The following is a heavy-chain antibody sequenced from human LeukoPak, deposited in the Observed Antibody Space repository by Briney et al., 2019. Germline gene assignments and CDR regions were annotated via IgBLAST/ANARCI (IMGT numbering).Heavy chain of an antibody. CDR1: GFTFSSYA. CDR3: ARARGSYAFDY. J-gene: IGHJ4*02. D-gene: IGHD1-26*01. V-gene: IGHV3-30*04. CDR2: ISYDGSNK. Sequence: GGSLRLSCAASGFTFSSYAMHWVRQAPGKGLEWVAVISYDGSNKYYADSVKGRFTISRDNAENSLYLQMNSLRAEDTAVYYCARARGSYAFDYWGQGTLVTVSS.